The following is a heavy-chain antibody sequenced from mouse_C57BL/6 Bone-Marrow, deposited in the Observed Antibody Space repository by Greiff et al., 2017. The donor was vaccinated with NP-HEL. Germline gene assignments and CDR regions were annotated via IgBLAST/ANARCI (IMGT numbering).Heavy chain of an antibody. Sequence: VQLQQSGAELVKPGASVKMSCKASGYTFTSYWITWVKQRPGQGLEWIGDIYPGSGSTNYNDKFKSKATLTVDTSSSTAYMQLSSLTSEDSAVYYCARRGWFPYYFDYWGQGTTLTVSS. CDR3: ARRGWFPYYFDY. J-gene: IGHJ2*01. V-gene: IGHV1-55*01. D-gene: IGHD2-3*01. CDR1: GYTFTSYW. CDR2: IYPGSGST.